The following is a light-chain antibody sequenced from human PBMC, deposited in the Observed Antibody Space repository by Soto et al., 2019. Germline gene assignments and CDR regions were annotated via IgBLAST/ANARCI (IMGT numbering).Light chain of an antibody. V-gene: IGKV1-33*01. CDR3: QQYDNLSPLT. Sequence: DIQMTQSPSSLSASVGDRVTITCQASQDISNYLNWYQQKPGKAPKLLIYDASNLETGVPSRFSGSGSGTHFTFTISSLQPEDIATYYCQQYDNLSPLTFGGGTKVEIK. J-gene: IGKJ4*01. CDR1: QDISNY. CDR2: DAS.